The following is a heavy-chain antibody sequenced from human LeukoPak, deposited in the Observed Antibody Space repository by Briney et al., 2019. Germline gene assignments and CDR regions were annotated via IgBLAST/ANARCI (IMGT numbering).Heavy chain of an antibody. CDR3: ATGRPHGYSSGWYDY. CDR1: GFTFSSYA. Sequence: GGSLRLSCAASGFTFSSYAMSWVRQAPGKGLEWVSAISGSGGSTYYADSVKGRFTISRDNSKNTLYLQMNSLRAEDTAVYYCATGRPHGYSSGWYDYWGQGTLVTVSS. CDR2: ISGSGGST. J-gene: IGHJ4*02. D-gene: IGHD6-19*01. V-gene: IGHV3-23*01.